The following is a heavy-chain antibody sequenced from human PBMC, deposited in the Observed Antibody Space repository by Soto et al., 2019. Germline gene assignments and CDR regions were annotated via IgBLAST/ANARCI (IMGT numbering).Heavy chain of an antibody. D-gene: IGHD6-19*01. Sequence: SETLSLTCTVSGGSISSYYWSWIRQPPGKGLEWSGYIYYSGSTNYNPSLKSRVTISVDTSKNQFSLKLSSVTAADTAVYYCASGRGISGWCSYYYGMDVWGQGTTVTVSS. CDR3: ASGRGISGWCSYYYGMDV. V-gene: IGHV4-59*01. J-gene: IGHJ6*02. CDR2: IYYSGST. CDR1: GGSISSYY.